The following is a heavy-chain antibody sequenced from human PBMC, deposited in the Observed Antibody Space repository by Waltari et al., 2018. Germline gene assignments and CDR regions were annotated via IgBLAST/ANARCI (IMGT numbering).Heavy chain of an antibody. J-gene: IGHJ4*02. CDR3: AREGVAVNIDY. Sequence: QVQLQESGPGLVKPSQTLSLTCTVSGGSLSSGSYYWSWTRQPAGKGLEWIGRIYTSGSTNYNPSLKSRVTISVDTSKNQFSLKLSSVTAADTAVYYCAREGVAVNIDYWGQGTLVTVSS. CDR2: IYTSGST. D-gene: IGHD6-19*01. CDR1: GGSLSSGSYY. V-gene: IGHV4-61*02.